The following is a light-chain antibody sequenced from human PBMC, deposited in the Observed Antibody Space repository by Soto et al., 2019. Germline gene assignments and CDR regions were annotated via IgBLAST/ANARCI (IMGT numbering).Light chain of an antibody. J-gene: IGKJ2*01. V-gene: IGKV3-11*01. CDR3: QQRTNWLGYT. CDR1: QSVSSS. CDR2: DAS. Sequence: EIVLTQSPATLSLSPGERATLSCRASQSVSSSLAWYQQKPCQAPRLLLYDASNRASGIPARFTGSGSGTALTLTLASRAPEDFAVYYWQQRTNWLGYTFGQVTKLEIE.